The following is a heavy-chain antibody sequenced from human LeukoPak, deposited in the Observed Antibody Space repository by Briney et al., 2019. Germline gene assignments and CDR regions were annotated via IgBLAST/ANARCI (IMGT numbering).Heavy chain of an antibody. CDR3: ARQPGEAYYDFWSGYPSYFDY. V-gene: IGHV4-34*01. CDR2: INHSGST. CDR1: GGSFSGYY. J-gene: IGHJ4*02. D-gene: IGHD3-3*01. Sequence: SSETLSLTCAVYGGSFSGYYWSWIRQPPGKGLEWIGEINHSGSTNYNPSLESRVTISVDTSKNQFSLKLSSVTAADTAVYYCARQPGEAYYDFWSGYPSYFDYWGQGTLVTVSS.